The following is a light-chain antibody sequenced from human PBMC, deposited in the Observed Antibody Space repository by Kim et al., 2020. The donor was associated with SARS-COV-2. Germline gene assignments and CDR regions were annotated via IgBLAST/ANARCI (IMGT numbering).Light chain of an antibody. CDR2: GAS. Sequence: EIVMTQSPATLSVSPGERATLSCRASQSVSTNLAWYQLQPGRSPRLLIYGASTRAAGIPARFSGSGSGTEFTLTISSLQSEDFALYYCHQYNDWSPGDTFGQGTKLEI. CDR1: QSVSTN. V-gene: IGKV3-15*01. J-gene: IGKJ2*01. CDR3: HQYNDWSPGDT.